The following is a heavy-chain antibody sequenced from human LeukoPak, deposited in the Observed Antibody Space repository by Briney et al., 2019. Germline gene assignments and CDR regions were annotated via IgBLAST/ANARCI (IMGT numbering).Heavy chain of an antibody. Sequence: GGSLRLSCGASGFIFRNYGMHWVRQAPGKGLQWVAVIYSDGSNKNTADSVRGRFTISRDNSKNTVCLQMNSLRAEDTAVYYCARGHYGSGIHQGAFDIWGQGTIVTVSS. CDR3: ARGHYGSGIHQGAFDI. CDR2: IYSDGSNK. V-gene: IGHV3-33*01. D-gene: IGHD3-10*01. J-gene: IGHJ3*02. CDR1: GFIFRNYG.